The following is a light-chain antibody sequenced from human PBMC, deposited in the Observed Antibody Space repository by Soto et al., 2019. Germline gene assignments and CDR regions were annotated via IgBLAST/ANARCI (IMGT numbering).Light chain of an antibody. Sequence: QSVLTQPASVSGSPGQSITISCTGTSTDVGGYKYVSWYQQHPRKAPKLMIYDVTSRPSGISNRFSGSKSGNTAFLIISGLQAEDEADYYCISYTSSDTYVFGTGTKVTVL. V-gene: IGLV2-14*01. CDR2: DVT. J-gene: IGLJ1*01. CDR1: STDVGGYKY. CDR3: ISYTSSDTYV.